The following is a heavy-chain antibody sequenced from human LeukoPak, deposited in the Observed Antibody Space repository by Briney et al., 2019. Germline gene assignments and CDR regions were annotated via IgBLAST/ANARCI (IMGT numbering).Heavy chain of an antibody. Sequence: GGSLRLSCAASGFTVSSNYMSWVRQAPGKGLEWVSVIYSGGSTYYADSVKGRFTISRDNSKNTLYLQMNSLRAEDTAVYHCARDGTDRDYGDYVLDYWGQGTLVTVSS. CDR2: IYSGGST. D-gene: IGHD4-17*01. V-gene: IGHV3-53*01. CDR1: GFTVSSNY. J-gene: IGHJ4*02. CDR3: ARDGTDRDYGDYVLDY.